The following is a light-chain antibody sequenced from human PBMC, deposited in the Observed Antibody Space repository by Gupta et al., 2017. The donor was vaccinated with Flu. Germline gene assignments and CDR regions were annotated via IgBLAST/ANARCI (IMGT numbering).Light chain of an antibody. CDR1: QSTGVW. CDR2: KAS. Sequence: GDRVTITCRASQSTGVWLAWYQQKPGKAPKLLVYKASSLQRGVSSRFSGSGSGTEFTLTISSLQPDDFATYYCQQYSSYLWTFGQGTKVEIK. CDR3: QQYSSYLWT. V-gene: IGKV1-5*03. J-gene: IGKJ1*01.